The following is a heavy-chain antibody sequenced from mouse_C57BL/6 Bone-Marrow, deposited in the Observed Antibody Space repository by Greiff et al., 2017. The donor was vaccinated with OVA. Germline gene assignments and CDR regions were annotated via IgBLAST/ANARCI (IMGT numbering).Heavy chain of an antibody. V-gene: IGHV5-4*01. J-gene: IGHJ2*01. CDR3: ARDDYDGYYFDY. CDR2: ISDGGSYT. CDR1: GFTFSSYA. Sequence: EVMLVESGGGLVKPGGSLKLSCAASGFTFSSYAMSWVRQTQEKRLEWVATISDGGSYTYYPDNVKGRFTISRDNANNNLYLQMSHLKSEDSAVYYCARDDYDGYYFDYWGQGTTLTVSS. D-gene: IGHD1-1*01.